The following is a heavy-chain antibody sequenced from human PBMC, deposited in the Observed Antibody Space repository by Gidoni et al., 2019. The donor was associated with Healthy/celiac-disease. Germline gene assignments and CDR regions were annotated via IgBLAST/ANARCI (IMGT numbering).Heavy chain of an antibody. D-gene: IGHD5-18*01. Sequence: EVQLVESGGGLVKPGGPLRLSCAASGFTFISYSMNWVRQAPGKGLEWVSSMRSSSSYIYYADSVKGRFTISRDNAKNSLYLQMNSLRAEDTAVYYCARTVDTAMVDYYYGMDGWGQGTTVTVSS. CDR2: MRSSSSYI. CDR1: GFTFISYS. CDR3: ARTVDTAMVDYYYGMDG. V-gene: IGHV3-21*01. J-gene: IGHJ6*02.